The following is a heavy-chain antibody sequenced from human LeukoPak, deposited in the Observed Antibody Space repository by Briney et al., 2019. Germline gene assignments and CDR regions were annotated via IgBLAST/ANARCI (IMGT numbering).Heavy chain of an antibody. CDR3: ARDEGYFEGLGLVTFDI. CDR2: INPNSGGT. V-gene: IGHV1-2*02. CDR1: GYTFTGYY. D-gene: IGHD3-9*01. Sequence: ASVKVSCKASGYTFTGYYMHWVRQAPGQGLEWMGWINPNSGGTNYAQKFQGRVTMTRDTSIGTAYMELSRLRSDDTAVYYCARDEGYFEGLGLVTFDIWGQGTMVTVSS. J-gene: IGHJ3*02.